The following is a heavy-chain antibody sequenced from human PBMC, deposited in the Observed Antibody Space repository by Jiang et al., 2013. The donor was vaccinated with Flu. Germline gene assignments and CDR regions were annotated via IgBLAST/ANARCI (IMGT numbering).Heavy chain of an antibody. CDR1: GYSFTCCS. Sequence: QSGSELKEPGASVRISCKAYGYSFTCCSVNWLRQAPGQGLEWMGWINVNTRRPTYAQGFTGRFVFSLDTSVSTAYLQISSLKAEDTAVYYCARDRGALTWFDPGAREPWSPSPQ. CDR3: ARDRGALTWFDP. J-gene: IGHJ5*02. CDR2: INVNTRRP. V-gene: IGHV7-4-1*02. D-gene: IGHD3-10*01.